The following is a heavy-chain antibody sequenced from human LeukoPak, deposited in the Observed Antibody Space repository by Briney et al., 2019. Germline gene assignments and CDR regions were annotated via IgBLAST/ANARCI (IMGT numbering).Heavy chain of an antibody. J-gene: IGHJ6*03. CDR3: AKRRGLELLYYYYMDV. V-gene: IGHV3-23*01. CDR1: GFTFSSYA. CDR2: MTGSGGST. D-gene: IGHD1-7*01. Sequence: GGSLRLSCAASGFTFSSYAMSWVRQAPGKGLEWVSTMTGSGGSTYYADSVKGRFTISRDNSKNTLFLQMNSLRAEDTAVYYCAKRRGLELLYYYYMDVWGKGTTVTVSS.